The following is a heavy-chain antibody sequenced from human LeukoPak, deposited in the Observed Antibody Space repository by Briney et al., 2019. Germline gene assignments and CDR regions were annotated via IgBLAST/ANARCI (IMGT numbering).Heavy chain of an antibody. D-gene: IGHD5-18*01. V-gene: IGHV1-69*01. J-gene: IGHJ4*02. CDR3: ARDPRTSGYSYGLGY. CDR1: GGTFSNYA. CDR2: IIPSFGTA. Sequence: GASVKVSCKASGGTFSNYAISWVRQAPGQGLDWMGGIIPSFGTANYSQKFQGRVTITADESTSTAYMELSGLRSEDTAIYYCARDPRTSGYSYGLGYWGQGTLVTVSS.